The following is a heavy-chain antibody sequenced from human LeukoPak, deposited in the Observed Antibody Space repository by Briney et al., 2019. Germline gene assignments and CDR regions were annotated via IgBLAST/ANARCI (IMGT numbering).Heavy chain of an antibody. D-gene: IGHD5-12*01. CDR2: IYYSGST. CDR3: ARLGSGYDFDY. J-gene: IGHJ4*02. CDR1: GGSISSSSYY. V-gene: IGHV4-39*01. Sequence: SETLSLTCTVSGGSISSSSYYWGWIRQPPGKGLEWIGSIYYSGSTYYNPSLKSRVTISVDTSKNQFSLKLSSVTAADTAVYYCARLGSGYDFDYWGQGTLVTVSS.